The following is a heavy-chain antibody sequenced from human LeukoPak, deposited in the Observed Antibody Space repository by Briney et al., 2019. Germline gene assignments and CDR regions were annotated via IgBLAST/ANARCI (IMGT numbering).Heavy chain of an antibody. J-gene: IGHJ4*02. CDR3: ARPIMITFGGVIGFGY. CDR1: GFTFSSYW. Sequence: HPGGSLRLSCAASGFTFSSYWMSWVRQAPGKGLEWVANIKQDGSEKYYVDSVKGRFTISRDNAKNSLYLQMNSLRAEDTAVYYCARPIMITFGGVIGFGYRGQGTLVTVSS. V-gene: IGHV3-7*01. CDR2: IKQDGSEK. D-gene: IGHD3-16*02.